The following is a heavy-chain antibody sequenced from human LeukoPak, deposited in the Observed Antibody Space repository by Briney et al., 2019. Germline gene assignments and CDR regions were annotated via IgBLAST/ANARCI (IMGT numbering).Heavy chain of an antibody. CDR2: INPSGGST. CDR1: GYTFTSYY. V-gene: IGHV1-46*01. Sequence: ASVNVSCKASGYTFTSYYMHWVRQAPGQGLEWMGIINPSGGSTSYAQKFQGRVTMTRDTSTSTVYMELSSLRSEDTAVYYCARDTGGENWFDPWGQGTLVTVSS. J-gene: IGHJ5*02. D-gene: IGHD1-14*01. CDR3: ARDTGGENWFDP.